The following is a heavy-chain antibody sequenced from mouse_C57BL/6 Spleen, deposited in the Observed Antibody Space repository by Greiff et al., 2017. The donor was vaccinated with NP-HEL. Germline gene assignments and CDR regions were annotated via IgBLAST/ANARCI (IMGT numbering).Heavy chain of an antibody. CDR2: ISNLAYSI. D-gene: IGHD1-1*01. CDR1: GFTFSDYG. J-gene: IGHJ1*03. Sequence: DVMLVESGGGLVQPGGSLKLSCAASGFTFSDYGMAWVRQAPRKGPEWVAFISNLAYSIYYADTVTGRFTISRENAKNTLYLEMSSLRSEDTAMYYCARHRDYYGSSPWYFDVWGTGTTVTVSS. V-gene: IGHV5-15*01. CDR3: ARHRDYYGSSPWYFDV.